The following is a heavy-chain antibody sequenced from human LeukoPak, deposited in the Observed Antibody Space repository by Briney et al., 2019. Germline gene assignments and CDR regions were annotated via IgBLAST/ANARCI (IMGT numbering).Heavy chain of an antibody. J-gene: IGHJ4*02. D-gene: IGHD3-22*01. Sequence: GGSLRLSCAASGFTVSSNYMSWVRQAPGKGLEWVSVIYSGGSTYYADSVKGRFTISRDNSKNTLYLQMDSLRAEDTAVYYCALDRGPPFNRIYYYDSSAEGVYWGQGTLVTVSS. V-gene: IGHV3-66*01. CDR1: GFTVSSNY. CDR3: ALDRGPPFNRIYYYDSSAEGVY. CDR2: IYSGGST.